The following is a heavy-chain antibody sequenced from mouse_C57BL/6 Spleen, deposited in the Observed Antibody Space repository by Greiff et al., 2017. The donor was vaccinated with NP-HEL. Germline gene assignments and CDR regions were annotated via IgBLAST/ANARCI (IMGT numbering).Heavy chain of an antibody. V-gene: IGHV3-6*01. Sequence: EVKLVESGPGLVKPSQSLSLTCSVTGYSITSGYYWNWIRQFPGNKLEWMGYISYDGSNNYNPSLKNRISITRDTSKNQFFLKLNSVTTEDTATYYCARKSNYVGWYFEVWGTGTTVTVSS. J-gene: IGHJ1*03. CDR3: ARKSNYVGWYFEV. CDR2: ISYDGSN. CDR1: GYSITSGYY. D-gene: IGHD2-5*01.